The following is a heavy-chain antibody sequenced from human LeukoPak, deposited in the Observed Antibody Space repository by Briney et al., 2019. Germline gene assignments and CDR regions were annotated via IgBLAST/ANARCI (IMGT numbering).Heavy chain of an antibody. CDR2: INHSGST. J-gene: IGHJ4*02. V-gene: IGHV4-31*03. D-gene: IGHD6-13*01. Sequence: SETLSLTSTVSGGSISSGGYYWSWIRQHPGKGLEWIGEINHSGSTNYNPSLKSRVTISVDTSKNQFSLKLSSVTAADTAVYYCARGQERQQLAFWGQGTLVTVSS. CDR3: ARGQERQQLAF. CDR1: GGSISSGGYY.